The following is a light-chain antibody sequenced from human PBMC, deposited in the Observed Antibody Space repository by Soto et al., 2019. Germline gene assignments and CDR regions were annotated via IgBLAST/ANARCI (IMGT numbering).Light chain of an antibody. Sequence: EIVMTQSPATLSVSPGERVTLSCRASQSVSSNLAWYQHKPGHAPRLLIYGASTRATGIPARFNGFGSGTEFTLTISSLQSEDFALYHGQQYNKWPLTFGGGTKVEIK. CDR1: QSVSSN. J-gene: IGKJ4*01. CDR3: QQYNKWPLT. V-gene: IGKV3-15*01. CDR2: GAS.